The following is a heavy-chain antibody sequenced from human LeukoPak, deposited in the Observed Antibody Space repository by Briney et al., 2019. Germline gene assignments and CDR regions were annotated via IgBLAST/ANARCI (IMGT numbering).Heavy chain of an antibody. CDR2: ISYDGSNK. CDR3: ASQRSTSKYLGYYGMDV. J-gene: IGHJ6*02. CDR1: GFIFSSFG. Sequence: GGSLRLSCAASGFIFSSFGMHWVRQPPGKGLEWVAVISYDGSNKYYADSVKGRFTISRDNSKNTLYLQMNSLRAEDTAVYYCASQRSTSKYLGYYGMDVWGQGTTVTVSS. D-gene: IGHD2-2*01. V-gene: IGHV3-30*19.